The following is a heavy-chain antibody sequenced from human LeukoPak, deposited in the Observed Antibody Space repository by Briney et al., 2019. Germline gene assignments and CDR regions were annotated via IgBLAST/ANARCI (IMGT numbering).Heavy chain of an antibody. CDR3: ACPRRVATIYDY. CDR1: GGTFSSYA. CDR2: IIPILGIA. D-gene: IGHD5-12*01. J-gene: IGHJ4*02. V-gene: IGHV1-69*04. Sequence: ASVKVSCKASGGTFSSYAISWVRQAPGQGLEWMGRIIPILGIANYAQKFQGRVTITADKSTSTAYMELSSLRSEDTAVYYCACPRRVATIYDYWGQGTLVTVSS.